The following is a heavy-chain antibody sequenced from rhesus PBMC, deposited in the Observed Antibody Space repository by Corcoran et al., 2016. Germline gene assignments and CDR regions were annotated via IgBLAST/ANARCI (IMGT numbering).Heavy chain of an antibody. D-gene: IGHD6-25*01. V-gene: IGHV4S10*01. CDR3: ARGIAAAGEAKFDY. CDR1: GGSISDSYG. Sequence: QVQLQESGPGVMKPSETLSIPCAVYGGSISDSYGRRWGRTPPGKALEWIGYIYGSSTSTNYTPSLKSRVTISKDTSNNQFSLKLSSVTAADTAVYYCARGIAAAGEAKFDYWGQGVLVTVSS. CDR2: IYGSSTST. J-gene: IGHJ4*01.